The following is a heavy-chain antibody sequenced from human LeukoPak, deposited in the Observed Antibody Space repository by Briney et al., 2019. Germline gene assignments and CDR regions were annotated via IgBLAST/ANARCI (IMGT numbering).Heavy chain of an antibody. Sequence: GRSLRLSCAASGVTVSSDYMGWVRQAPGKGLEWVSVRYSGGSRCYADSVKGRFTISRDSSKNTVYLQMKTLRAQDTAVYFSARAIQQTTILSWWYAFDTWGKGTMVTVSS. V-gene: IGHV3-53*01. CDR1: GVTVSSDY. CDR3: ARAIQQTTILSWWYAFDT. CDR2: RYSGGSR. D-gene: IGHD2-15*01. J-gene: IGHJ3*02.